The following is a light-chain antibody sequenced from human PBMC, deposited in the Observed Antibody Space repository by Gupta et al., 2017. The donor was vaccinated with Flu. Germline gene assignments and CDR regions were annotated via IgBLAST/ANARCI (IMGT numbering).Light chain of an antibody. CDR3: QHKGHSPWT. CDR1: QSVSSSV. J-gene: IGKJ1*01. Sequence: GIFLLAAGERSTRSCGASQSVSSSVLAWYQQKPGQAPRLLIDGASNRATGIPDRFSGSGSGTDFTLTIYGLEPEDFAVYYCQHKGHSPWTFGQGTKVEVK. V-gene: IGKV3-20*01. CDR2: GAS.